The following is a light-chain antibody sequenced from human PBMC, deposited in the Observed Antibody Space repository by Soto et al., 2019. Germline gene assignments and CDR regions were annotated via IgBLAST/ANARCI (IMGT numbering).Light chain of an antibody. CDR1: QSISSY. J-gene: IGKJ2*01. Sequence: DIQMTQSPSSLSASVGDRVTITCRTSQSISSYLNWYHQKPGKAPKLLIYAASSLQSGVPSSCSGSGSETDVALTIGSLQPEDFTRCEGQRSCGTPLPFGQGTKLEI. V-gene: IGKV1-39*01. CDR2: AAS. CDR3: QRSCGTPLP.